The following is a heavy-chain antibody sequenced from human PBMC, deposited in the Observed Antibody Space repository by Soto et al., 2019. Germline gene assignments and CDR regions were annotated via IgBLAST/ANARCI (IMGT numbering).Heavy chain of an antibody. CDR3: KTPSGIASDDHYYDCGMDV. J-gene: IGHJ6*02. CDR2: IKSKTDGGTT. CDR1: GFTFSNAW. Sequence: EVQLVESGGGLVKPGGSLRLSCAASGFTFSNAWMSWVRQAPGKGLEWVGRIKSKTDGGTTDYAAPVKGRFTSSRDDSRNTLYLQMNSLKTEDRAVYYCKTPSGIASDDHYYDCGMDVWCQGTTVTVSS. V-gene: IGHV3-15*01. D-gene: IGHD1-26*01.